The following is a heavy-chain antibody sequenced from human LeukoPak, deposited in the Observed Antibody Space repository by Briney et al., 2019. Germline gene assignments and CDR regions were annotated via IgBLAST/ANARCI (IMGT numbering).Heavy chain of an antibody. CDR2: IKPSADST. CDR3: ARAVSSGCRFDY. CDR1: VYTLTNYY. D-gene: IGHD3-22*01. V-gene: IGHV1-46*01. Sequence: VSETVSYKASVYTLTNYYIHWVRQAPRQGVAGMGIIKPSADSTSYAQKFQGRVTMTRDTSTSTVYMELSSPDSEAEAVYYCARAVSSGCRFDYWGQGTLVTVSS. J-gene: IGHJ4*02.